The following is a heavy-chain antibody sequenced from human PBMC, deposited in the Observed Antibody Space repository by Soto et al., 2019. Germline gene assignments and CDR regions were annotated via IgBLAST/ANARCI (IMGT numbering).Heavy chain of an antibody. V-gene: IGHV4-4*07. CDR2: IYTSGST. J-gene: IGHJ6*02. CDR3: ARAGGSTRDYYYGMDV. Sequence: PSETLSLTCTVSGGSIGSYYWSWIRQPTGKGLEWIGRIYTSGSTNYNPSLKSRVTMSVDTSKNQFSLKLSSVTAADTAVYYCARAGGSTRDYYYGMDVWGQGTTVTVSS. D-gene: IGHD3-16*01. CDR1: GGSIGSYY.